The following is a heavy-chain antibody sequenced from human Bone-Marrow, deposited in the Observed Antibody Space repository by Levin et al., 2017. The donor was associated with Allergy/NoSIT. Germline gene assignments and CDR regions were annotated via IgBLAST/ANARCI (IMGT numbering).Heavy chain of an antibody. CDR2: ISYDGSNK. CDR3: ARDRDIVVVPATDGMDV. D-gene: IGHD2-2*01. CDR1: GFTFSSYA. J-gene: IGHJ6*02. V-gene: IGHV3-30-3*01. Sequence: GGSLRLSCAASGFTFSSYAMHWVRQAPGKGLEWVAVISYDGSNKYYADSVKGRFTISRDNSKNTLYLQMNSLRAEDTAVYYCARDRDIVVVPATDGMDVWGQGTTVTVSS.